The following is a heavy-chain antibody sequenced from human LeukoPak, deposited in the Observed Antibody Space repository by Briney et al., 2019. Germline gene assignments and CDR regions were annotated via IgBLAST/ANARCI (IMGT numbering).Heavy chain of an antibody. CDR1: GGSISSSSYY. J-gene: IGHJ5*02. Sequence: ETLSLTCTVSGGSISSSSYYWGWIRQPPGKGLEWIGTIYYSGSTYYNPSLKSRVTISVDTSKNQFSLKLSSVTAADTAVYYCASLYSSSWYDWFDPWGQGTLVTVSS. V-gene: IGHV4-39*07. CDR3: ASLYSSSWYDWFDP. CDR2: IYYSGST. D-gene: IGHD6-13*01.